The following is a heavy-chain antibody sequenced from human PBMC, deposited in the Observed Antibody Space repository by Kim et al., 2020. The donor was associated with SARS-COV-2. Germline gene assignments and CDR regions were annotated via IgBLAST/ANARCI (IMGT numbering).Heavy chain of an antibody. J-gene: IGHJ4*02. CDR1: GFTFSPYG. D-gene: IGHD2-21*01. CDR3: ARDFTSSYDSGGDMRALDY. Sequence: GGSLRLSCAASGFTFSPYGMHWVRQAPGKGLEWVAVLWYDESIRYYADSVKGRFTISRDTSKNTLYLQMNSLRVEDTAVYYCARDFTSSYDSGGDMRALDYWGQGTLVTVSS. V-gene: IGHV3-33*01. CDR2: LWYDESIR.